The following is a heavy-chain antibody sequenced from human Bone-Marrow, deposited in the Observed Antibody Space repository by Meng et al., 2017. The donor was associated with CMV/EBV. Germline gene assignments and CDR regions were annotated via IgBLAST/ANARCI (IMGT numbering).Heavy chain of an antibody. Sequence: GESLKISCAASGFTFSGYWMHWVRQAPGKGLVWVSRINSDESSTSYADSVKGRFTISSDNAKNTLYLQMNSLRVEDTAVYYCARSTASGTDYWGWGQGTLVTVSS. D-gene: IGHD7-27*01. CDR2: INSDESST. CDR3: ARSTASGTDYWG. CDR1: GFTFSGYW. V-gene: IGHV3-74*01. J-gene: IGHJ4*02.